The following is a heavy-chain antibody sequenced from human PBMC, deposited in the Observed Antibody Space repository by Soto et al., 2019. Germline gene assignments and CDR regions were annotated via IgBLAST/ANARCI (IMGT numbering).Heavy chain of an antibody. Sequence: QLQLQESGPGLVKPSETLSLTCTVSGGSISSSSYYWGWIRQPPGKGLEWIGRIYYSGSTYYNPSIKSRVTLSVDTSKNQSSLKLSSVTAADTAVYYCATLWGQDWGQGTLVTVSS. CDR1: GGSISSSSYY. CDR3: ATLWGQD. D-gene: IGHD3-10*01. V-gene: IGHV4-39*01. CDR2: IYYSGST. J-gene: IGHJ4*02.